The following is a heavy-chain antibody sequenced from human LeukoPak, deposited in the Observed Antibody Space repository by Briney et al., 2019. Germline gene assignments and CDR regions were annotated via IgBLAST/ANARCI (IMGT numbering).Heavy chain of an antibody. J-gene: IGHJ4*02. CDR2: IHPGDSDT. D-gene: IGHD4-17*01. Sequence: GESLKISCKGSGYSFTSYWIGWVRQMPGKGLEWMGIIHPGDSDTRYSPSFQGQVTISADKSISTAYLQWSSLKASDTAMYYCARRSVDYGDYGGFDYWGQGTLVTVSS. V-gene: IGHV5-51*01. CDR3: ARRSVDYGDYGGFDY. CDR1: GYSFTSYW.